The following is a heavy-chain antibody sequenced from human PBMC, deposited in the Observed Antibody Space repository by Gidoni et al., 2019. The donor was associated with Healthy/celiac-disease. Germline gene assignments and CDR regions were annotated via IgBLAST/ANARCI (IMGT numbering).Heavy chain of an antibody. CDR2: IKSKTEGGTT. Sequence: EVQLVESGGGLVKPGGSFRFSCAASGFTFSNAWMSWVRQAPGKGLEWVGRIKSKTEGGTTDYAAPVKGRFTISRDDSKNTLYLQMNSLKTEDTAVYYCTTDIDTAMVLWGQGTLVTVSS. CDR3: TTDIDTAMVL. D-gene: IGHD5-18*01. CDR1: GFTFSNAW. V-gene: IGHV3-15*01. J-gene: IGHJ4*02.